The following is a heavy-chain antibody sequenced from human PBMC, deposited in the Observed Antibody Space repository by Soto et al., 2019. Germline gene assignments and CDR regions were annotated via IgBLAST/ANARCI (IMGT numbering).Heavy chain of an antibody. J-gene: IGHJ4*02. Sequence: QVQLVESGGGVVQPGRSLRLSCAASGFTFRSYGMHRVRQAPGKGLEWVAVISYDGSNKYYADSVKGRFTISRDNSKNTLYLQMNSLRAEDTAVYYCAKESVVAALDYWGQGTLVTVSS. CDR2: ISYDGSNK. V-gene: IGHV3-30*18. CDR3: AKESVVAALDY. CDR1: GFTFRSYG. D-gene: IGHD2-15*01.